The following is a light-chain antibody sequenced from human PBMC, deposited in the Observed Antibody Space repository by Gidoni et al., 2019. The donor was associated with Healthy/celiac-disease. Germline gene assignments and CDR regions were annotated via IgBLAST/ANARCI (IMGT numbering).Light chain of an antibody. CDR3: QQYNSYWT. CDR2: DAS. Sequence: IQMTPSPSTLSASVGDRVTITCRASQSISSWLAWYQQKPGKAPKLLIYDASSLESGVPSRFSGSGSGTEFTLTISSLQPDDFATYYCQQYNSYWTFGQXTKVEIK. CDR1: QSISSW. J-gene: IGKJ1*01. V-gene: IGKV1-5*01.